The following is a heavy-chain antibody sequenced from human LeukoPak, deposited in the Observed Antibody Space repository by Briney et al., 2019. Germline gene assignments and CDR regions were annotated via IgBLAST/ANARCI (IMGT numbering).Heavy chain of an antibody. D-gene: IGHD3-22*01. J-gene: IGHJ4*02. Sequence: GRSLRLSCTASGLIFGDYAMSWVRQAPGKGLEWVGRIRSKANSYATAYAASVKGRFTISRDDSKNTAYLRMNSLKTEDTAVCYCTSVPYDSSGRPLIDYWGQGTLVTVSS. CDR1: GLIFGDYA. CDR2: IRSKANSYAT. V-gene: IGHV3-73*01. CDR3: TSVPYDSSGRPLIDY.